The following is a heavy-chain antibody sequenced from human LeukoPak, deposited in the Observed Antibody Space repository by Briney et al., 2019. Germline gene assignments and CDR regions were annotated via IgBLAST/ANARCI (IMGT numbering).Heavy chain of an antibody. CDR2: ISWNSGGI. CDR3: AKGGGVAVAGNWFDP. CDR1: GFTFDDYA. V-gene: IGHV3-9*01. Sequence: GRSLRLSCAASGFTFDDYAMHWVRQAPGKGLEWVSGISWNSGGIGYADSVKGRFTISRDNAKNSLYLQMNSLRAEDTALYYCAKGGGVAVAGNWFDPWGQGTLVTVSS. J-gene: IGHJ5*02. D-gene: IGHD6-19*01.